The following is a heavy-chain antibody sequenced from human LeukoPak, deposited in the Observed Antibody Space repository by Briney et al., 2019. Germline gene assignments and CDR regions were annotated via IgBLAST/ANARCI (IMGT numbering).Heavy chain of an antibody. CDR1: GFTFSSYA. V-gene: IGHV3-30-3*01. D-gene: IGHD5-12*01. CDR3: ARDVDIVATIGFDY. Sequence: GGSLRLSCAASGFTFSSYAMHWVRQAPGKGLEWVAVISYDGSNKYYADSVKGRFTISRDNSKNTLYLQMNGLRAEDTAVYYCARDVDIVATIGFDYWGQGTLVTVSS. CDR2: ISYDGSNK. J-gene: IGHJ4*02.